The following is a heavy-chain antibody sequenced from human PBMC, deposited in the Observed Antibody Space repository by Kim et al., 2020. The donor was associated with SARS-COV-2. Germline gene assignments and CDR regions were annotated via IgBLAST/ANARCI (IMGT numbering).Heavy chain of an antibody. CDR1: GGSISSSNW. D-gene: IGHD3-10*01. CDR2: IYHSGST. J-gene: IGHJ4*02. Sequence: SETLSLTCAVSGGSISSSNWWSWVRQPPGKGLEWIGEIYHSGSTNYNPSLKSRVTISVDKSKNQFSLKLSSVTAADTAVYYCASYNYYGSGSYYNGSEDYWGQGTLVTVSP. V-gene: IGHV4-4*02. CDR3: ASYNYYGSGSYYNGSEDY.